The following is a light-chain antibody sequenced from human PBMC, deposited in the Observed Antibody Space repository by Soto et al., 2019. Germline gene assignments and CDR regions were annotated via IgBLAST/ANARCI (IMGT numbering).Light chain of an antibody. CDR2: DVS. V-gene: IGLV2-14*03. Sequence: QSALAQPASVSGSPGKSITISCTGTSNDVGHFNYVSWFQQHPGKAPKLLIFDVSNWPSGVFDRFSGSKSGNTASLTISGLQPEDEADYYCTSFTTSNTFVFGSGTKVTVL. J-gene: IGLJ1*01. CDR1: SNDVGHFNY. CDR3: TSFTTSNTFV.